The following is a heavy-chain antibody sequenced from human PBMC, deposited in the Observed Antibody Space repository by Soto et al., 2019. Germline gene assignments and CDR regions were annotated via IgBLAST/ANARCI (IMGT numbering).Heavy chain of an antibody. CDR3: ARDRDFDYGGNTPLSY. Sequence: QVQLVESGGGVVQPGRSPRLSCAASGFTFSSYAMHWVRQAPGKGLEWVAVISYDGSNKYYADSVKGRFTISRDNSKNTLYLQMNSLRAEDTAVYYCARDRDFDYGGNTPLSYWGQGTLVTVSS. CDR2: ISYDGSNK. V-gene: IGHV3-30-3*01. CDR1: GFTFSSYA. J-gene: IGHJ4*02. D-gene: IGHD4-17*01.